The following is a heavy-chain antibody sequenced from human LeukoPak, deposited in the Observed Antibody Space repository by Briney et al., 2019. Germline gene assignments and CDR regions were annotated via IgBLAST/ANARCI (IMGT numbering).Heavy chain of an antibody. Sequence: SETLSLTCTVSGGSISSYYWSWIRQPPGKGLEWIGYIYYSGSTNYNPSLKSRVTISVDTSKNQFSLKLSSVTAADAAVYYCARDLAVAGRGGDAFDIWGQGTMVTVSS. CDR2: IYYSGST. CDR1: GGSISSYY. CDR3: ARDLAVAGRGGDAFDI. V-gene: IGHV4-59*01. D-gene: IGHD6-19*01. J-gene: IGHJ3*02.